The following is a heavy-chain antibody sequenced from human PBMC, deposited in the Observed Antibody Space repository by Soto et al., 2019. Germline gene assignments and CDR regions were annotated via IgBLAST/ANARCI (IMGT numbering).Heavy chain of an antibody. CDR3: AREGMIAVAESNFDY. J-gene: IGHJ4*02. CDR2: ISAYNGNT. D-gene: IGHD6-19*01. CDR1: GYTFTSYG. V-gene: IGHV1-18*01. Sequence: ASVKVSCKASGYTFTSYGISWVRQAPGQGLEWMGWISAYNGNTNYAQKLQGRVTMTTDTSTSTAYMELRSLRSDDTAVYYCAREGMIAVAESNFDYWGQGTLVTVSS.